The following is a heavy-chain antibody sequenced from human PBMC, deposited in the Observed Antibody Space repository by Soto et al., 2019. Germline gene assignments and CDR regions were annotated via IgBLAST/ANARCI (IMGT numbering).Heavy chain of an antibody. V-gene: IGHV4-31*03. CDR2: IYYSGST. CDR1: GGSISSGGYY. CDR3: ARFTKYYYGSGSSIDWFDP. J-gene: IGHJ5*02. Sequence: PSETLSLTCTVSGGSISSGGYYWSWIRQHPGKGLEWIGYIYYSGSTYYNPSLKSRVTISVDTSKNQFSLKLSSVTAADTAVYYCARFTKYYYGSGSSIDWFDPWGQGTLVTVSS. D-gene: IGHD3-10*01.